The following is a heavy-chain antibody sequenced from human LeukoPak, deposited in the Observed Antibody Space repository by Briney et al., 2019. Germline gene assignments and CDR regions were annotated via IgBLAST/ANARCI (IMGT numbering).Heavy chain of an antibody. V-gene: IGHV1-46*01. Sequence: ASVKVSCKASGYTFTSYYMHWVRQAPGQGLEWMGIINPSGGSTSYAQKFQGRVTMTRDTSTSTVYMELSSLRSGDTAVYYCARGTLGYDSSGYYYENYHYYMDVWGKGTTVTVSS. CDR2: INPSGGST. D-gene: IGHD3-22*01. CDR3: ARGTLGYDSSGYYYENYHYYMDV. J-gene: IGHJ6*03. CDR1: GYTFTSYY.